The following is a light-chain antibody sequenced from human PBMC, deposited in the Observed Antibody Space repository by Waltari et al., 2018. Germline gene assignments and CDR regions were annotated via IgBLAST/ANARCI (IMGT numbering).Light chain of an antibody. CDR3: YSTADHDLGV. V-gene: IGLV3-27*01. J-gene: IGLJ1*01. Sequence: SYELTQPSSVSVSLGQTATITCPGNILANSYVRWFQQKAGQPPVLVIYQDTERPSGIPERFSGSSSGTTVTLTISGAQVEDEADYYCYSTADHDLGVFAAGTKVTVL. CDR1: ILANSY. CDR2: QDT.